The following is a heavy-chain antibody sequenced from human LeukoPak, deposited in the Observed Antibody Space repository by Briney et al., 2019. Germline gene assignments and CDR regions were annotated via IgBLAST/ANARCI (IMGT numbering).Heavy chain of an antibody. CDR1: GYTFNNHY. CDR2: INPSGGST. V-gene: IGHV1-46*02. D-gene: IGHD6-19*01. J-gene: IGHJ5*02. CDR3: PRQRTYSSPIGMAS. Sequence: ASVNVSCKASGYTFNNHYIDWVRQPPGQGREWMGVINPSGGSTSYAQKLQARAPMPRDTSTRQVYMHVHRVTSEHTAVYHCPRQRTYSSPIGMASWGQGKMVTVSS.